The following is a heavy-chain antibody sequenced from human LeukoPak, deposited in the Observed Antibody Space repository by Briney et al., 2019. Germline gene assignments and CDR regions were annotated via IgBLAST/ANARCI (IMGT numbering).Heavy chain of an antibody. D-gene: IGHD5-12*01. V-gene: IGHV1-69*01. CDR1: GGTFSSYA. CDR2: IISIFGTA. CDR3: ARAHGGYSGYDLGVPFY. Sequence: ASVTVSCKASGGTFSSYAISWVRQAPGQGLEWMGGIISIFGTANYAQKFQGRVTITADESTSTAYMELSSLRSEDTAVYYCARAHGGYSGYDLGVPFYWGQGTLVTVSS. J-gene: IGHJ4*02.